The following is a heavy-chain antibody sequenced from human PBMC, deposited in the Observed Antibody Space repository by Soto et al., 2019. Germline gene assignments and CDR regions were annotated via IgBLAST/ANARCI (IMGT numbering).Heavy chain of an antibody. CDR2: ISPDNGNT. V-gene: IGHV1-18*01. Sequence: QVQLVQSGGEVKKPGASVKVSCKASGYTFTIDGINWVRQAPGQGLEWMGWISPDNGNTNYAQKLQGRVTMTTDTSTSTAYMELRRLRSDDTAVYYCARALGYSGYAGMDVWGQGTMVIVSS. CDR3: ARALGYSGYAGMDV. J-gene: IGHJ6*02. D-gene: IGHD5-12*01. CDR1: GYTFTIDG.